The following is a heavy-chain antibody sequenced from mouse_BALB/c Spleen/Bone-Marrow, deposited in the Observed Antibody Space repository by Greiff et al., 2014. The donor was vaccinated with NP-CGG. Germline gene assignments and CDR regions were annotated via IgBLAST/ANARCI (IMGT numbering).Heavy chain of an antibody. Sequence: DVHLVESGGDLVKPGGSLKLSCAASGFTFSTYGMSWVRQTPDKRLEWVAAISNGGVYTYYPDTVKGRFTISRDNAKNTLYLQMSSLKSEDTAMYYCVRPYDYGTWFAYWGQGTLVTVSA. CDR3: VRPYDYGTWFAY. CDR1: GFTFSTYG. D-gene: IGHD2-4*01. J-gene: IGHJ3*01. CDR2: ISNGGVYT. V-gene: IGHV5-6*01.